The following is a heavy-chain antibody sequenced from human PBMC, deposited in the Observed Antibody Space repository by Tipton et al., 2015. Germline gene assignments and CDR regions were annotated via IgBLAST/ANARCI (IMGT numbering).Heavy chain of an antibody. V-gene: IGHV4-61*05. CDR3: AYQDYDSLTRDYQTVDY. CDR1: GGSVSTSNYY. Sequence: TLSLTCTVSGGSVSTSNYYWGWIRQSPGKGLEWIGYISYSGSTHYNPSLKSRVTISLDTSKNQFSLKLTSVTAADTAVYYCAYQDYDSLTRDYQTVDYWGQGTLVTVSS. J-gene: IGHJ4*02. D-gene: IGHD3-9*01. CDR2: ISYSGST.